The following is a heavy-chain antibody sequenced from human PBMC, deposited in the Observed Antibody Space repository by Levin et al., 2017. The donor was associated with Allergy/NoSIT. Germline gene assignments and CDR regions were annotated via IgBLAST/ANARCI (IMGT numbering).Heavy chain of an antibody. Sequence: SQTLSLTCAVSGGSISTDNWWSWIRQPPGKGLEWIGEIYRSGDTNHNPSLRSRVPMSVDKSKNHFSLKLSSVTAADTAVYYCATVEGLFCSGVSCSYSFHYWGQGALVTVSS. CDR3: ATVEGLFCSGVSCSYSFHY. CDR2: IYRSGDT. D-gene: IGHD3-9*01. CDR1: GGSISTDNW. J-gene: IGHJ4*02. V-gene: IGHV4-4*02.